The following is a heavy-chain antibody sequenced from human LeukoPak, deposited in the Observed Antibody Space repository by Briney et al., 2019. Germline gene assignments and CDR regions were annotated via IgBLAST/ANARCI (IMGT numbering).Heavy chain of an antibody. J-gene: IGHJ4*02. CDR3: AKDLAGDTAMVNYYFDY. Sequence: GGSLRLSCAASGFTFSSYAMSWVRQAPGKGLEWVSAISGSGGSIYYADSVKGRFTISRDNSKNTLYLQMDSLRAEDTAVYYCAKDLAGDTAMVNYYFDYWGQGTLVTVSS. V-gene: IGHV3-23*01. CDR1: GFTFSSYA. CDR2: ISGSGGSI. D-gene: IGHD5-18*01.